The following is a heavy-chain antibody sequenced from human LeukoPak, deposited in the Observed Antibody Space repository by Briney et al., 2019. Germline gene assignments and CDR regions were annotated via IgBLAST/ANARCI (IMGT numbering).Heavy chain of an antibody. CDR1: GYSFTSYW. D-gene: IGHD6-19*01. J-gene: IGHJ6*02. Sequence: GESLKISCKGSGYSFTSYWIGWVLQMPGKGLGWMVIIYPGDSDTRYSPSFQGQVTISADKSISTAYLQWSSLKASDTAMYYCARHIGSGCPRNPNYYYGMDVWGQGTTVTVSS. CDR3: ARHIGSGCPRNPNYYYGMDV. CDR2: IYPGDSDT. V-gene: IGHV5-51*01.